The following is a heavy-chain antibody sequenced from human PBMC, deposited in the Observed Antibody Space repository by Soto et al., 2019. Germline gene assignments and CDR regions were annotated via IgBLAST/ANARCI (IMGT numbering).Heavy chain of an antibody. V-gene: IGHV3-21*01. CDR1: GFTFSSYS. CDR2: ISSSSSYI. J-gene: IGHJ6*02. D-gene: IGHD1-26*01. Sequence: WSLRLSCAASGFTFSSYSMNWVRQAPGKGLEWVSSISSSSSYIYYADSVKGRFTISRDNAKNSLYLQMNSLRAEDTAVYYCARGISALGGMDVWGQGTTVTVSS. CDR3: ARGISALGGMDV.